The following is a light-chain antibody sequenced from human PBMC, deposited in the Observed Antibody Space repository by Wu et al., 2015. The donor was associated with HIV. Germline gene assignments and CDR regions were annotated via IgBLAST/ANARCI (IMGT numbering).Light chain of an antibody. CDR3: QQYGSSPLA. CDR2: GSS. V-gene: IGKV3-20*01. J-gene: IGKJ4*01. Sequence: ETMLTQSPGTLSLSPGERVTLSCRASQTVNSKDLAWYQQKFGQAPRLLIYGSSIRATGIPDRFSGSGSGTDFSLTISRLEPEDFAVYYCQQYGSSPLAFGGGTKVEIK. CDR1: QTVNSKD.